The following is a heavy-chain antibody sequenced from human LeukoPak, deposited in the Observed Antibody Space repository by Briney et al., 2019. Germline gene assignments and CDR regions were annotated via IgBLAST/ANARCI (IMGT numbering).Heavy chain of an antibody. CDR3: AKDGGFWSGYYYYYYMDV. J-gene: IGHJ6*03. Sequence: GGSLRLSCAASGFTFSNAWMSWVRQAPGKGLEWVGRIKSKTDGGTTDYAAPVKGRFTISRDDSKNTLYLQMNSLKTEDTAVYYCAKDGGFWSGYYYYYYMDVWGKGTTVTVSS. CDR2: IKSKTDGGTT. V-gene: IGHV3-15*01. D-gene: IGHD3-3*01. CDR1: GFTFSNAW.